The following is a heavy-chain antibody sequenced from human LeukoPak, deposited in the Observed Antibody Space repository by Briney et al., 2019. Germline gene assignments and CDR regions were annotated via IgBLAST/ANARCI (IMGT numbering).Heavy chain of an antibody. Sequence: GGSLRLSCAASGFTFSSYAMHWVRQAPGKGLEWVAVISYDGSNKYYADSVKGRFTISRDNSKNTLYLQMNSLRAEDTAVYYCASNLNVAPLRSYLSGSWFDPWGQGTLVTVSS. CDR3: ASNLNVAPLRSYLSGSWFDP. CDR2: ISYDGSNK. J-gene: IGHJ5*02. D-gene: IGHD2-21*01. CDR1: GFTFSSYA. V-gene: IGHV3-30*04.